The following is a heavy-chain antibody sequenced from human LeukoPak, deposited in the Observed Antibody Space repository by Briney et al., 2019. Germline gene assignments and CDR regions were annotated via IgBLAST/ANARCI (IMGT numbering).Heavy chain of an antibody. Sequence: SETLSLTCAVYGGSFSGYYWSWIRQPPGKGLEWIGEINHSGSTNYNPSLKSRVTISVDTSKTQFSLKLSSVTAADTAVYYCARGNMVRGVIITRYYYYYMDVWGKGTTVTVSS. D-gene: IGHD3-10*01. CDR2: INHSGST. J-gene: IGHJ6*03. V-gene: IGHV4-34*01. CDR1: GGSFSGYY. CDR3: ARGNMVRGVIITRYYYYYMDV.